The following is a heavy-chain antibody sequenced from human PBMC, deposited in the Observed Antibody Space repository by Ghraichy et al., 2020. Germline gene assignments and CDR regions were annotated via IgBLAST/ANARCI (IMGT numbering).Heavy chain of an antibody. D-gene: IGHD1-14*01. CDR1: GGSISSGGYY. J-gene: IGHJ2*01. V-gene: IGHV4-31*03. CDR2: IYYSGST. CDR3: AILEPSLYFDL. Sequence: SETLSLTCTVSGGSISSGGYYWSWIRQHPGKGLEWIGYIYYSGSTYYNPSLKSRVTISVDTSKNQFSLKLSSVTAADTAVYYCAILEPSLYFDLWGRGTLVTVSS.